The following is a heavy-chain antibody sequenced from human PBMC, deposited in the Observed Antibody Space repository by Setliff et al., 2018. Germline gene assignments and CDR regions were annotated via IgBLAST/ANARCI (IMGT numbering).Heavy chain of an antibody. V-gene: IGHV1-46*01. Sequence: GASVKVSCKASGYTLTNYYMHWVRQAPGQGLEWMGIINPSGGLTRYAQKFQGRVTIITDESTSTAYMQLSSLGSDDTAVYYCVREGVDRRSSTDYRYYMDVWGEGTTVTVSS. D-gene: IGHD5-12*01. J-gene: IGHJ6*03. CDR2: INPSGGLT. CDR1: GYTLTNYY. CDR3: VREGVDRRSSTDYRYYMDV.